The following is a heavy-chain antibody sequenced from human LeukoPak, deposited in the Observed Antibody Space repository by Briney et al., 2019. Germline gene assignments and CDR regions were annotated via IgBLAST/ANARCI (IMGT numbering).Heavy chain of an antibody. J-gene: IGHJ4*02. Sequence: GGSLRLSCAASGFTFSSFTMHWVRQAPGEGLGWVALISYDGYNKYYVDSVKGRFTISRDNSKNTLYLQMNSLRAEDTAVYYCARVFTRFDDSSGYRVYYFDYWGQGTLVTVSS. CDR3: ARVFTRFDDSSGYRVYYFDY. V-gene: IGHV3-30-3*01. CDR2: ISYDGYNK. CDR1: GFTFSSFT. D-gene: IGHD3-22*01.